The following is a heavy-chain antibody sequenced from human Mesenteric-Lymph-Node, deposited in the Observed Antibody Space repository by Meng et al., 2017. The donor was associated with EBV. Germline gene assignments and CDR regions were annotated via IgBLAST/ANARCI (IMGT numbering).Heavy chain of an antibody. CDR3: AGGTIFGIVVTYFDY. CDR1: GGSFSGYH. D-gene: IGHD3-3*01. V-gene: IGHV4-34*01. J-gene: IGHJ4*02. CDR2: ISQSGDT. Sequence: QVQLTQGGAGLLEPSETLSLTCAASGGSFSGYHWSWIRQPPGKGLEYIGEISQSGDTNYNPSLKSRVTISVDTSRNQFSLKMRSVTAADTAVYYCAGGTIFGIVVTYFDYWSQGNLVTVSS.